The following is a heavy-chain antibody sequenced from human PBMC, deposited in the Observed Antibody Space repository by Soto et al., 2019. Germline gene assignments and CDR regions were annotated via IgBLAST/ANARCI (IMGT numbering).Heavy chain of an antibody. J-gene: IGHJ4*02. Sequence: GGSLRLSCAASGFTFGTFVWGGVGKAPGKGLEWVSGISGSGGSTGYADSVKGRFTVSRDNSNNTLYLQMNSLRAEDTAVYYCAKRHYYDSRGTIDYWGQGTPVTVAS. V-gene: IGHV3-23*01. D-gene: IGHD3-22*01. CDR1: GFTFGTFV. CDR2: ISGSGGST. CDR3: AKRHYYDSRGTIDY.